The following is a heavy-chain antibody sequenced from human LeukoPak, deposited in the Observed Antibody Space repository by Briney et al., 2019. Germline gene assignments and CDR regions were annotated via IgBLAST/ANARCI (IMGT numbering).Heavy chain of an antibody. CDR2: INHSGST. J-gene: IGHJ6*02. CDR3: ARVHRGYSSGQRVLAYYYYGMDV. CDR1: GGSFSGYY. Sequence: PSETLSLTCAVYGGSFSGYYWSWIRQPPGKGLEWIGEINHSGSTNYNPSLKSRVTISVDTSKNQFSLKLSSVTAADTAVYYCARVHRGYSSGQRVLAYYYYGMDVWGQGTTVTVSS. V-gene: IGHV4-34*01. D-gene: IGHD6-19*01.